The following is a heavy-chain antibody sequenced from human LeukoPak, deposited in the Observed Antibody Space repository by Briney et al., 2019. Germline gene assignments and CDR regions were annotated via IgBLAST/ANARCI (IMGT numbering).Heavy chain of an antibody. CDR3: ARPAGYGDYAFDY. J-gene: IGHJ4*02. D-gene: IGHD4-17*01. V-gene: IGHV3-66*04. CDR1: GFTVSSNY. Sequence: GGSVRLSCAASGFTVSSNYMNWVRQAPGKGLEWVSVIYSGGWTNYADSVKGRFTISRDNSKNTLYLQMNSLRAEDTAVYYCARPAGYGDYAFDYWGQGTLVTVSS. CDR2: IYSGGWT.